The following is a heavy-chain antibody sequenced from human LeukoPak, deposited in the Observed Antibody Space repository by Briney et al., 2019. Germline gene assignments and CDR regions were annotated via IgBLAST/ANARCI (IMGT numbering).Heavy chain of an antibody. J-gene: IGHJ3*02. D-gene: IGHD3-22*01. CDR3: ARFDRTAYYYDSSGYYRKDDAFDI. CDR1: GYTSTSYD. V-gene: IGHV1-8*01. CDR2: MNPNSGNT. Sequence: ASVKVSCKASGYTSTSYDINWVRQATGQGLEWMGWMNPNSGNTGYAQKFQGRVTMTRNTSISTAYMELSSLRSEDTAVYYCARFDRTAYYYDSSGYYRKDDAFDIWGQGTMVTVSS.